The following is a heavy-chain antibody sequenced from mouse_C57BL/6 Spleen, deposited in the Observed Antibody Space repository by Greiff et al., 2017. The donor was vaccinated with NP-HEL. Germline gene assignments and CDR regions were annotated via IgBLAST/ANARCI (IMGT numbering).Heavy chain of an antibody. CDR3: TTSDGYYVFDY. J-gene: IGHJ2*01. V-gene: IGHV14-4*01. CDR1: GFNIKDDY. CDR2: IDPENGDT. Sequence: VQLQQSGAELVRPGASVKLSCTASGFNIKDDYMHWVKQRPEQGLEWIGWIDPENGDTEYASKFQGKATITADTSSNTAYLQLSSLTSEDTAVYYCTTSDGYYVFDYWGQGTTLTVSS. D-gene: IGHD2-3*01.